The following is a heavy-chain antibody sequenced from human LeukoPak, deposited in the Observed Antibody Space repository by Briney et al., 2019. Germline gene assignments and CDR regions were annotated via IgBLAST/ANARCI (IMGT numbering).Heavy chain of an antibody. Sequence: PGGSLRLSCAASGFTFSSYAMSWVRQAPGKGLEWVSAISGSGGSTYYADSVKGRFTISRDNSKNTLYLQMNSLRAEDTAVYYCARHPASHYYDRKYGMDVWGQGTTVTVSS. CDR2: ISGSGGST. CDR1: GFTFSSYA. J-gene: IGHJ6*02. D-gene: IGHD3-22*01. V-gene: IGHV3-23*01. CDR3: ARHPASHYYDRKYGMDV.